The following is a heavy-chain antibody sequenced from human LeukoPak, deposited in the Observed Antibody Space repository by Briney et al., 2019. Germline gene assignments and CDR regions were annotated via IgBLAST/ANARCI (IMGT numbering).Heavy chain of an antibody. D-gene: IGHD2-2*01. J-gene: IGHJ4*02. CDR3: ATRGYGGRPLSAAQLRSLETG. CDR2: INTNTGNP. V-gene: IGHV7-4-1*02. Sequence: ASVKVSCKASGYTFTSYAMNWVRQAPGQGLEWMGWINTNTGNPTYAQGFTGRFVFSLDTSVSTAYLQISSLKAEDTAVYYCATRGYGGRPLSAAQLRSLETGWGQGTLVTVSS. CDR1: GYTFTSYA.